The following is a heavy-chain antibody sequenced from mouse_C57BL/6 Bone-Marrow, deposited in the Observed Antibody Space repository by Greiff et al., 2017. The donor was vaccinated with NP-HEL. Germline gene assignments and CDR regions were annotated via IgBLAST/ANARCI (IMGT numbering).Heavy chain of an antibody. CDR1: GYTFTSYW. CDR2: IDPSDSYT. J-gene: IGHJ3*01. D-gene: IGHD1-1*01. CDR3: ANYGSSAWFAY. Sequence: QVQLQQPGAELVRPGTSVKLSCKASGYTFTSYWMHWVKQRPGQGLEWLGVIDPSDSYTNYNQKFKGKATLTVDTSSSTAYMQLSSLTSEDAAVYYCANYGSSAWFAYWGQGTLVTVSA. V-gene: IGHV1-59*01.